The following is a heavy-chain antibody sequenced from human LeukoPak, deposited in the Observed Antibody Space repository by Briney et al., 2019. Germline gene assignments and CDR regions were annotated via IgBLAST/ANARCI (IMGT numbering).Heavy chain of an antibody. J-gene: IGHJ5*02. CDR2: IYSSGST. V-gene: IGHV4-59*08. D-gene: IGHD3-16*01. CDR1: GGSINNYY. Sequence: SETLSLTCTVSGGSINNYYWSWIPQPPGKGLEWIGYIYSSGSTNYNPSLKSRVIISVDTSKNQFSLKLSSVTAADTAVYYCARRTLCCGERFDPWGQGTLVTVSS. CDR3: ARRTLCCGERFDP.